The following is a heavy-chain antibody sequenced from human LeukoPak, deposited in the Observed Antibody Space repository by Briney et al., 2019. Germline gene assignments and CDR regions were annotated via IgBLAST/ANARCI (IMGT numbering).Heavy chain of an antibody. CDR1: GYTFTSYG. D-gene: IGHD3-22*01. CDR3: AGTAYYDSSVSDY. J-gene: IGHJ4*02. Sequence: ASVKVSCKASGYTFTSYGISWVRQAPGQGLEWMGGIIPIFGTANYAQKFQGRVTITADESTSTAYMELSSLRSEDTAVYYCAGTAYYDSSVSDYWGQGTLVTVSS. CDR2: IIPIFGTA. V-gene: IGHV1-69*13.